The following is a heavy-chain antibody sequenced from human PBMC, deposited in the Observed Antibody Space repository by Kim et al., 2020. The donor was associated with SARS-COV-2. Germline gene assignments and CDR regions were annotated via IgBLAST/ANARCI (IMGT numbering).Heavy chain of an antibody. V-gene: IGHV4-4*02. CDR2: IYHSGST. D-gene: IGHD6-19*01. J-gene: IGHJ4*02. Sequence: SETLSLTCAVSGGSISSSNWWSWVRQPPGKGLEWIGEIYHSGSTNYNPSLKSRVTISVDKSKDQFSLKLSSVTAADTAVYYCASSSGWPLFDYWGQGTLVTVSS. CDR3: ASSSGWPLFDY. CDR1: GGSISSSNW.